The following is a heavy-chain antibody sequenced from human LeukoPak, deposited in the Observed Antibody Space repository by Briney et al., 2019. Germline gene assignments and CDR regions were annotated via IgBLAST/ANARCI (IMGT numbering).Heavy chain of an antibody. V-gene: IGHV4-34*01. D-gene: IGHD3-3*01. CDR1: GGSFTGHY. J-gene: IGHJ6*03. CDR2: SSHSGGT. CDR3: ARGGGAFWGVYYTRYYYYRDV. Sequence: SETLSLTCAVYGGSFTGHYWSWIRQPPGKGLEWIGESSHSGGTNYYPSLKSRVTISVDTSKNQFSRKLSSVTAADTAVYYCARGGGAFWGVYYTRYYYYRDVGAKGTGVTVPS.